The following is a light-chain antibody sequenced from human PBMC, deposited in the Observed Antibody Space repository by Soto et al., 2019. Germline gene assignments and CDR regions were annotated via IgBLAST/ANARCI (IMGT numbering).Light chain of an antibody. J-gene: IGLJ3*02. CDR3: LLPYRDAWV. V-gene: IGLV7-46*01. CDR1: TGAVTSGHY. CDR2: DTS. Sequence: QAVVTQETSMSVSPGGTVTLTCGSSTGAVTSGHYPYWFQQKPGQAPRTLIYDTSNKQSWTPARFSGSLLGGKAALTLSGAQPEDDDDYYCLLPYRDAWVFGGGTQLTVL.